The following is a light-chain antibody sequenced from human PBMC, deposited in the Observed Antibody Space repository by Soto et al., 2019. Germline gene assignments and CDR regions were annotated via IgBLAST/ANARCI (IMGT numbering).Light chain of an antibody. CDR1: NSDIGGYYY. V-gene: IGLV2-23*02. Sequence: QSVLTQAASVSGSPGQSITISCTGTNSDIGGYYYVSWYQHHPGKAPKLMIYQVTNRPSGVSNRFSGSKSGNTASLTISGLQAEDEADYYCCSYAGSGTYVFGTGTKVTVL. J-gene: IGLJ1*01. CDR2: QVT. CDR3: CSYAGSGTYV.